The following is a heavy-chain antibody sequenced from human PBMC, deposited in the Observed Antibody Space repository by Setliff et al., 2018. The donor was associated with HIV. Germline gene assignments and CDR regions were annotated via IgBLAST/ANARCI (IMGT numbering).Heavy chain of an antibody. Sequence: TSETLSLTCAVYGGSLNDYYWSWIRLPPGKGLEWIGEINHSGSTNYNPSLKSRVTISVDTSKNQFSLKLTSVTAADTAVYYCARARYMDVWGKGTTVTVSS. J-gene: IGHJ6*03. CDR3: ARARYMDV. D-gene: IGHD6-6*01. CDR1: GGSLNDYY. V-gene: IGHV4-34*01. CDR2: INHSGST.